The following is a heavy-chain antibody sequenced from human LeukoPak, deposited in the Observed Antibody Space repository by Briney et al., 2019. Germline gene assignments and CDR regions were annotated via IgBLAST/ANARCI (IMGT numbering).Heavy chain of an antibody. Sequence: GGSLRLSCAASGFTFSSYEMNWVRQAPGKGLEWVSYISSSGGTIYYADSVKGRFTISRDKAKNSLYLQMNSLRAEDTAVYYCARDPWGPGAFDIWGQGTMVTVSS. V-gene: IGHV3-48*03. CDR2: ISSSGGTI. CDR1: GFTFSSYE. D-gene: IGHD3-16*01. CDR3: ARDPWGPGAFDI. J-gene: IGHJ3*02.